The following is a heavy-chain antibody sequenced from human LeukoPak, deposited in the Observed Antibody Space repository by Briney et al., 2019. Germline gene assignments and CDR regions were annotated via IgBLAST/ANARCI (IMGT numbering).Heavy chain of an antibody. V-gene: IGHV3-7*01. CDR1: GITFSTHW. D-gene: IGHD7-27*01. J-gene: IGHJ4*02. Sequence: GGSLRLSCVASGITFSTHWMSWVRQAPGKGLEWVANIKQDGSDKHYVDSVKGRFTISRDNAENSLYLQMNSLRAEDTAVYYCARDGLSKLGFEYWGQGTLVTVSS. CDR2: IKQDGSDK. CDR3: ARDGLSKLGFEY.